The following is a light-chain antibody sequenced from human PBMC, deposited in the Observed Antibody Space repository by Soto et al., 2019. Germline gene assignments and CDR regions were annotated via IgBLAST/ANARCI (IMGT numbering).Light chain of an antibody. Sequence: IQVTQSPSSLSASVGDPVTITCRARQDIRNHLAWLQHKPGTAPKSLISALYNLHSGVPSRFSGSGSGTAFTLTISGLQPEDFATYYGQQYKVYPRTFGGGTKV. CDR2: ALY. CDR1: QDIRNH. CDR3: QQYKVYPRT. J-gene: IGKJ4*01. V-gene: IGKV1-16*01.